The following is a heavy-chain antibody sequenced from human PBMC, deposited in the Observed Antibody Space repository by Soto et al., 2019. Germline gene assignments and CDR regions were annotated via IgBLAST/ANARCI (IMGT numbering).Heavy chain of an antibody. V-gene: IGHV3-23*01. CDR3: AKSKVAASNGGY. CDR1: GFTFSSYA. D-gene: IGHD2-15*01. Sequence: GGSLRLSCAASGFTFSSYAMIWVRQAPGKGLEWVSAISGSGGSTYYADSVEGRFTISRDNSKNTLYLQMNSLRAEDTAVYYCAKSKVAASNGGYWGQGTLVTVFS. CDR2: ISGSGGST. J-gene: IGHJ4*02.